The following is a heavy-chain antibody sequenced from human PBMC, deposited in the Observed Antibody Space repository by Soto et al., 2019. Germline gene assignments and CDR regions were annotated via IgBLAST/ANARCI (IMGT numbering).Heavy chain of an antibody. V-gene: IGHV1-24*01. CDR3: ATLKSNYFYYYGMDV. CDR1: GYTLTELS. Sequence: ASVKVSCKVSGYTLTELSVHWVRQTPGKGLEWMGGSDPEDGETVYAQKFQGRVTMTEDTPTDTAYMELSSLRSEDTAVYYCATLKSNYFYYYGMDVWGQGTTVTVSS. CDR2: SDPEDGET. D-gene: IGHD4-4*01. J-gene: IGHJ6*02.